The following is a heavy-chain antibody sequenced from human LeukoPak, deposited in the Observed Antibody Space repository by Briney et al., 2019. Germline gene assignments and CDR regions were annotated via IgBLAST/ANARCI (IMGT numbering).Heavy chain of an antibody. J-gene: IGHJ1*01. D-gene: IGHD2-8*02. CDR3: ARLVGADGAY. Sequence: GGSLRLSCAASGFSFIDYYMSWNRQAPGKGLEWVSYISSGGDTTYYADSVRGRFTISRDNARNLLFLRMNSLRPDDTAVYYCARLVGADGAYWGQGTLVTVSS. CDR1: GFSFIDYY. V-gene: IGHV3-11*01. CDR2: ISSGGDTT.